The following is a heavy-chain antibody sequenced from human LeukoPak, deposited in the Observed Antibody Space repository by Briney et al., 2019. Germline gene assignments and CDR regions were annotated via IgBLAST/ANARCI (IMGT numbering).Heavy chain of an antibody. D-gene: IGHD1-26*01. J-gene: IGHJ4*02. CDR3: ASLGGTYDY. CDR1: GGSISGYY. Sequence: SETLSLTCAVSGGSISGYYWSWIRQPPGKGLEWIGYIYTSGSTNYNPSLKSRVTISVDTSKNQFSLKLSSVTAADTAVYYCASLGGTYDYWGQGTLVTVSS. V-gene: IGHV4-4*09. CDR2: IYTSGST.